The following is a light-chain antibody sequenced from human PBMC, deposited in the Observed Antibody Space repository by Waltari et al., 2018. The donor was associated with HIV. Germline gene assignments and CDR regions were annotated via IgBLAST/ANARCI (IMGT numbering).Light chain of an antibody. Sequence: EIVMTKSPATLSVSPGERATLSCRASQSISSNLAWYQQKPGQAPRLLIYGASTRATGIPARFSGSGSGTEFTLTISNLQSEDFAVYYCQQYNNWPYTFGQGTKLEIK. CDR3: QQYNNWPYT. CDR2: GAS. V-gene: IGKV3-15*01. J-gene: IGKJ2*01. CDR1: QSISSN.